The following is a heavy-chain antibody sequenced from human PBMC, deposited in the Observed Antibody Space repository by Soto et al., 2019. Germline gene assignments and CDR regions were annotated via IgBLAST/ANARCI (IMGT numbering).Heavy chain of an antibody. CDR3: ARDPYSTVTGSKYYYDGKDV. CDR2: LYTSGST. Sequence: PTQTLHLTYTVSGGSLSIYEWSWISQPAGKGLEWTGRLYTSGSTNYNPSLKSRVTRSVETSKKQFSLKLISVTAADTAVYYCARDPYSTVTGSKYYYDGKDVWGQGTTVT. CDR1: GGSLSIYE. J-gene: IGHJ6*02. V-gene: IGHV4-4*07. D-gene: IGHD5-18*01.